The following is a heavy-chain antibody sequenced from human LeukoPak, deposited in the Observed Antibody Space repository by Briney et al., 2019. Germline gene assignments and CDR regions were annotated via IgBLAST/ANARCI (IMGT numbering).Heavy chain of an antibody. Sequence: PSETLSLTCTVSGGSISSSSYYWGWIRQPPGKGLEWIGSIYYSGSTYYNPSLKSRVTISVDTSKNQFSLKLSSVTAADTAVYYCARCSERDSGGYDYWGQGTLVTVSS. V-gene: IGHV4-39*01. J-gene: IGHJ4*02. CDR2: IYYSGST. D-gene: IGHD1-26*01. CDR3: ARCSERDSGGYDY. CDR1: GGSISSSSYY.